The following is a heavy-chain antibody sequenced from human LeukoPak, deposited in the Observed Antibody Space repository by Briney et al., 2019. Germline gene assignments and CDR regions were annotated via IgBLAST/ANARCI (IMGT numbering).Heavy chain of an antibody. CDR1: SGSISTSNYY. J-gene: IGHJ4*02. CDR2: IFYSGST. D-gene: IGHD6-13*01. Sequence: PSETLSLTCTVSSGSISTSNYYWGWVRQPPGKALEWIGNIFYSGSTYYSPSLKSRVTISLDTSRNQFSLKLSSVTAADTAVYYCARVSVAAAGTGGFDYWGQGTLVTVSS. V-gene: IGHV4-39*07. CDR3: ARVSVAAAGTGGFDY.